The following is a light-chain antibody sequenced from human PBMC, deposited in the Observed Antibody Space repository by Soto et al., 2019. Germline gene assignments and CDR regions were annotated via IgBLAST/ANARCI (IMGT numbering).Light chain of an antibody. CDR1: SSDVGGYNY. CDR2: DVS. V-gene: IGLV2-14*01. CDR3: SSYTSSNTLYV. J-gene: IGLJ1*01. Sequence: QSALTQPASVSGSPGQSITISCTGTSSDVGGYNYVSWYQQHPGKAPKLMIYDVSNRPSGVSNRFSGSKSGNTASLTISELQAEDEADYYCSSYTSSNTLYVFGTGTKPTVL.